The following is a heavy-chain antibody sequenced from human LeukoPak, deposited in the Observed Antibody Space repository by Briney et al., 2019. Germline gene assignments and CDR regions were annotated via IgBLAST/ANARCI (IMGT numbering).Heavy chain of an antibody. CDR2: FDPEDGET. CDR3: ARVVVVPAAMDY. J-gene: IGHJ4*02. CDR1: GYTLTELS. Sequence: ASVKVSCKVSGYTLTELSMHWVRQAPGKGLEWMGGFDPEDGETIYAQKFQGRVTMTEDTSTDTAYMELSRLRSDDTAVYYCARVVVVPAAMDYWGQGTLVTVSS. D-gene: IGHD2-2*01. V-gene: IGHV1-24*01.